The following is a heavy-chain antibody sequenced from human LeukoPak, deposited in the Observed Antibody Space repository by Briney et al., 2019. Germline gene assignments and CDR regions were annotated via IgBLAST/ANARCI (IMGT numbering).Heavy chain of an antibody. V-gene: IGHV4-34*01. CDR2: INHSGST. J-gene: IGHJ4*02. CDR1: GGSFSGYY. CDR3: ARGTPPITMVRGVYFSY. Sequence: PSETLSLTCAVYGGSFSGYYWSWIRQPPGEGLEWIGEINHSGSTNYNPSLKGRVTISVDTSKNQFSLKLSSVTAADTAVYYCARGTPPITMVRGVYFSYWGQGTLVTVSS. D-gene: IGHD3-10*01.